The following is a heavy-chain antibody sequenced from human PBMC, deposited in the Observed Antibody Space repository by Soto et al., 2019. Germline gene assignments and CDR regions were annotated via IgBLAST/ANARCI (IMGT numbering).Heavy chain of an antibody. CDR1: GFTFGDYA. V-gene: IGHV3-49*03. CDR3: PSSTRIAARAFDY. D-gene: IGHD6-6*01. J-gene: IGHJ4*02. CDR2: IRSKAYGGTT. Sequence: GGSLRLSCTASGFTFGDYAMSWFRQAPGKGLEWVGFIRSKAYGGTTEYAASVKGRFTISRDDSKSIAYLQMNSLKTEDTAVYYCPSSTRIAARAFDYWGQGTLVTVYS.